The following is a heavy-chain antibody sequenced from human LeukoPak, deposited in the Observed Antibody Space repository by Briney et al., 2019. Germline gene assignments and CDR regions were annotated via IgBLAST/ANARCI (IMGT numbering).Heavy chain of an antibody. D-gene: IGHD3-3*01. CDR1: GYPFTSYN. CDR2: MNTNSGNT. J-gene: IGHJ1*01. V-gene: IGHV1-8*01. CDR3: ARGLPKAVFGMVIED. Sequence: GALVKVSCTASGYPFTSYNVNWVRQATGQGLEWMGWMNTNSGNTGYSQNFQGRVTMTRDTSISTAYMELSSLMSEDTAVYYCARGLPKAVFGMVIEDWGQGTLVTVSS.